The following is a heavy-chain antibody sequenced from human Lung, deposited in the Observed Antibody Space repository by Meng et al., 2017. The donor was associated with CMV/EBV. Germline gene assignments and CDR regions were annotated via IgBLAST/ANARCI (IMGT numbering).Heavy chain of an antibody. J-gene: IGHJ6*02. V-gene: IGHV1-58*01. CDR1: GFTFTSSA. CDR3: AAEALKEQWLVYYYVMDV. D-gene: IGHD6-19*01. CDR2: IVVGSGNT. Sequence: SVKVSCKASGFTFTSSAVQWVRQARGQRLEWIGWIVVGSGNTNYAQKFQERVTITRDMSTSKAYMELSRLRSEDTALYYCAAEALKEQWLVYYYVMDVWGQGTTVTVSS.